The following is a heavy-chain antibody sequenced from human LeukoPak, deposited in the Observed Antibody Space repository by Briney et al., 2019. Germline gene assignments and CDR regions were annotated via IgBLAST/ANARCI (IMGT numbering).Heavy chain of an antibody. Sequence: GGSLRLSCAASGFSFEDYAMNWVRQAPGKGLEWVSLITWDGGRTYYADSLKGRFAISRDNNKNSLYLQMNSLRIEDTAFYYCAKDFGLGSGYYHALDSWGQGTLVTVSS. D-gene: IGHD3-22*01. J-gene: IGHJ4*02. CDR1: GFSFEDYA. V-gene: IGHV3-43*02. CDR2: ITWDGGRT. CDR3: AKDFGLGSGYYHALDS.